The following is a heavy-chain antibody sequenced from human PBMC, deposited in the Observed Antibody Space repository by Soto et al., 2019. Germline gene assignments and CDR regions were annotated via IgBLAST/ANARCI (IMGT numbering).Heavy chain of an antibody. Sequence: QTLSLTCAISGDSVSSNSAAWNWIRQSPSRGLEWLGRTYYRSKWYNDYAVSVKSRITINPDTSKNQFSLQLNSVTPEDTAVYYCARDRECPGYSGYDLDYYYYYGMDVWGQGTTVTVSS. CDR2: TYYRSKWYN. D-gene: IGHD5-12*01. V-gene: IGHV6-1*01. J-gene: IGHJ6*02. CDR3: ARDRECPGYSGYDLDYYYYYGMDV. CDR1: GDSVSSNSAA.